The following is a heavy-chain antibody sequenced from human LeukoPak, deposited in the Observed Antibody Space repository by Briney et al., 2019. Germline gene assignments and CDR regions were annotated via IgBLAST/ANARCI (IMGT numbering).Heavy chain of an antibody. CDR2: MSSDGRNK. Sequence: GGSLRLPCAASGFSFSTYGMHWVRQAPGKGLEWVAVMSSDGRNKYYADSVKGRITISRDNSKNTLYLQMNSLRVEDTAVYYCARGANDFWSGSVDYWGQGTLVTVSS. CDR1: GFSFSTYG. J-gene: IGHJ4*02. CDR3: ARGANDFWSGSVDY. V-gene: IGHV3-30*06. D-gene: IGHD3-3*01.